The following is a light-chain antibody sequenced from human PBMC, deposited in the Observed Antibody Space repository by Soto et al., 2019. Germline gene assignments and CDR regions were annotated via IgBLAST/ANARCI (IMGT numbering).Light chain of an antibody. J-gene: IGLJ1*01. V-gene: IGLV2-14*01. Sequence: QSALTQPASVSGSPGQSITISCTGTSSDVGGYNYVSWYQQHPGKAPKLMIYEVSNRPSGVSNRFSGPKSGNTASLTISGLQAEDEADYYCSSYTSSSTPPVFGTGTKLTVL. CDR1: SSDVGGYNY. CDR3: SSYTSSSTPPV. CDR2: EVS.